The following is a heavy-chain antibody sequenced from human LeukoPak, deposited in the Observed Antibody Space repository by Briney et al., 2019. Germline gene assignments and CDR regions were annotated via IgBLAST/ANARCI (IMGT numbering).Heavy chain of an antibody. CDR2: IYHSGST. CDR1: GGSISSSNW. J-gene: IGHJ4*02. CDR3: ARARDGYNFYFDY. V-gene: IGHV4-4*02. D-gene: IGHD5-24*01. Sequence: SGTLSLTCAVSGGSISSSNWWSWVRQPPGKGLEWIGEIYHSGSTNYNPSLKSRVTISVDTSNNQFSLKLNSVTAADTAVYYCARARDGYNFYFDYWGQGTLVTVSS.